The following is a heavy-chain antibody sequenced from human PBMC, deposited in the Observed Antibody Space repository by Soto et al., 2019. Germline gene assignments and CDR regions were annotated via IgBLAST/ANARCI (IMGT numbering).Heavy chain of an antibody. J-gene: IGHJ3*02. CDR1: GGTFSSYT. D-gene: IGHD3-22*01. V-gene: IGHV1-69*02. CDR3: ARVLRTYYYDSSGYRGPHAFDI. CDR2: IIPILGIA. Sequence: SVKVSCKASGGTFSSYTISWVRQAPGQGLEWMGRIIPILGIANYAQKFQGRVTITADKSTSTAYMELSSLRSEDTAVYYCARVLRTYYYDSSGYRGPHAFDIWGQGTMVTVSS.